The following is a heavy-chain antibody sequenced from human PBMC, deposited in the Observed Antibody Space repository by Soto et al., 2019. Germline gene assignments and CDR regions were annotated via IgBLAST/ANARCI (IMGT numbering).Heavy chain of an antibody. D-gene: IGHD1-20*01. CDR2: IYYSGST. Sequence: PSDTLSLTCTVSGGSISSGDYYWSWIRQPPGKGLEWIGYIYYSGSTYYNPSLKSRVTISVDTSKNQFSLKLSSVTAADTAVYYCARVPITGTTIIDYWGQGXLVTVSS. V-gene: IGHV4-30-4*02. CDR3: ARVPITGTTIIDY. CDR1: GGSISSGDYY. J-gene: IGHJ4*02.